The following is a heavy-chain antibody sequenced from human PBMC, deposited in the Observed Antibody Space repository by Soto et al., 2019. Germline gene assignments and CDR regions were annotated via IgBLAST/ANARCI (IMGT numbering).Heavy chain of an antibody. Sequence: SVKVSCKASGFTFTSSAMQWVRQARGQRLEWIGWIVVGSGNTNYAQKFQERVTITRDMSTSTAYMELSSLRSEDTAVYYCARGLHYDILTGYYTEPYYFDYWGQGTLVTVSS. V-gene: IGHV1-58*02. J-gene: IGHJ4*02. CDR1: GFTFTSSA. CDR2: IVVGSGNT. D-gene: IGHD3-9*01. CDR3: ARGLHYDILTGYYTEPYYFDY.